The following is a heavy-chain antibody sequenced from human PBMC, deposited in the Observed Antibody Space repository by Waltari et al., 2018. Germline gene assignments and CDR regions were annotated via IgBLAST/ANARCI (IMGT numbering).Heavy chain of an antibody. CDR1: GFTFSTYA. V-gene: IGHV3-23*01. CDR2: ISADGTGT. J-gene: IGHJ4*02. CDR3: DASDY. Sequence: EVQLLESGGGLVQPGGSLRLSCAASGFTFSTYAMGWVRQAPGRGLEWVSTISADGTGTHYADSVKGRFTISRDNSKNMLYLQMNNLRAEDTAVYYCDASDYWGQGTLVTVSS.